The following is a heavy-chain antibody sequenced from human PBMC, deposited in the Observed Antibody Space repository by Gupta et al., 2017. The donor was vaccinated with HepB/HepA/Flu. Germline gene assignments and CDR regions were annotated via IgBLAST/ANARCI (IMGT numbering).Heavy chain of an antibody. V-gene: IGHV3-21*01. CDR3: ARARRSTMVRGPWD. D-gene: IGHD3-10*01. CDR2: ISSSSSYI. CDR1: GFTFSSYS. Sequence: EVQLVESGGGLVKPGGSLRLSCAASGFTFSSYSMNWVRQAPGKGLEWVSSISSSSSYIYYADAVKGRFTISRDNAKNALYLQMNSLGAEETAVYYCARARRSTMVRGPWDGGQGTIVTVSS. J-gene: IGHJ4*02.